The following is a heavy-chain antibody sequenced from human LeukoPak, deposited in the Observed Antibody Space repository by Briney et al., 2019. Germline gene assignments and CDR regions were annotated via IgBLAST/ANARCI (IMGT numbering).Heavy chain of an antibody. D-gene: IGHD2-2*01. CDR1: GFTFDDYA. Sequence: GGSLRLSCAASGFTFDDYAMHWVRHAPGKGLEWVSGISRNGGSIDYADSVKGRFTISRDNAKTSLYLPMNSLRAEDTALYCCAKSGCGTSCYLVSWFDPWGQGTLVTVSS. CDR2: ISRNGGSI. J-gene: IGHJ5*02. V-gene: IGHV3-9*01. CDR3: AKSGCGTSCYLVSWFDP.